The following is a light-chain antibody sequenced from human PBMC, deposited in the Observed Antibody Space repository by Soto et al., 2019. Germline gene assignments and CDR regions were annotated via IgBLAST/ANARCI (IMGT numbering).Light chain of an antibody. CDR3: QESYTGPAVS. V-gene: IGKV1-39*01. CDR1: QNIDNY. J-gene: IGKJ4*01. Sequence: DIQIDPSPFSLSSFLGSRVTITFRASQNIDNYLNWYQHKPGKAPKLLIYATSTLQSGVPSRFSGSGSGTEFTLTISSLQPEDFATYFCQESYTGPAVSFGGGTKVDIK. CDR2: ATS.